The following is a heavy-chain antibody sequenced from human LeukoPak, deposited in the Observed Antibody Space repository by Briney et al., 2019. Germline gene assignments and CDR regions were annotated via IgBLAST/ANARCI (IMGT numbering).Heavy chain of an antibody. CDR1: GYTFTSYD. D-gene: IGHD3-9*01. CDR3: ARGSYYDILTGYYTAFDI. CDR2: MNPNSGNT. Sequence: ASVKVSCKASGYTFTSYDIDWVRQATGQGLEWMGWMNPNSGNTGYAQKFQGRVTMTRNTSISTAYMELRSLRSEDTAVYYCARGSYYDILTGYYTAFDIWGQGTMVTVSS. V-gene: IGHV1-8*01. J-gene: IGHJ3*02.